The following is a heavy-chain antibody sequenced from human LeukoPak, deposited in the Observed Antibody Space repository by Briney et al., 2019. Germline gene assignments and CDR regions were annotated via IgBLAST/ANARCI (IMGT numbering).Heavy chain of an antibody. CDR3: ARVLGGYGSGIVRYYIDY. CDR1: DASIIGYY. CDR2: IYYGGST. D-gene: IGHD3-10*01. J-gene: IGHJ4*02. Sequence: SETLSLTRTVSDASIIGYYWGWIRQPPGKGLERIAYIYYGGSTEYNPSLKSRVTISIDTPKNQFSLKVTSVTAADTAVYYCARVLGGYGSGIVRYYIDYWAQGTLVTVSS. V-gene: IGHV4-59*01.